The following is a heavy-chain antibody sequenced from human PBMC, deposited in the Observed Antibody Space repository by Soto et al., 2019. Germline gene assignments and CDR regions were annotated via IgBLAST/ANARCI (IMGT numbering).Heavy chain of an antibody. CDR1: GYSFTSFW. V-gene: IGHV5-51*01. D-gene: IGHD6-13*01. Sequence: PGESLKISCKGSGYSFTSFWIGWVRQMPGKGLEWMGIIYPGDSDTRYSPSFQGQVTISADKSISTAYLQWSSLKASDTAMYYCARRDISSSWYRGGYYFDYWGQGTLVTVSS. CDR2: IYPGDSDT. CDR3: ARRDISSSWYRGGYYFDY. J-gene: IGHJ4*02.